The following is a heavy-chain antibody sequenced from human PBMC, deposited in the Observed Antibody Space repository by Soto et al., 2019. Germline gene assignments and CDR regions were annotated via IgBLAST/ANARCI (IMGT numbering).Heavy chain of an antibody. CDR1: GFTFSSYS. CDR2: ISSSSSYI. J-gene: IGHJ6*03. CDR3: ARYCTNGVCYAPYYMDV. Sequence: EVQLVESGGGLVKPGGSLRLSCAASGFTFSSYSMNWVRQAPGKGLEWVSSISSSSSYIYYADSVKGRFTISRDNAKNSLYLQKNSLRAEDTAVYYCARYCTNGVCYAPYYMDVWGKGTTVTVSS. D-gene: IGHD2-8*01. V-gene: IGHV3-21*01.